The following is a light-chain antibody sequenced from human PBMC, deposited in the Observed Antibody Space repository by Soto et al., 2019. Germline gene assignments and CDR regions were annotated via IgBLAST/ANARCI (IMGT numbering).Light chain of an antibody. CDR2: DAS. Sequence: DIQLTHSPSTLSASVGYRVTITCRASQTISRWLTWYQQKPGRAPKLLIYDASTLESGVPSRFSGSGSETESTLTISRLQPDDFATYFCHSRAFGQGTRLEIK. J-gene: IGKJ5*01. CDR3: HSRA. CDR1: QTISRW. V-gene: IGKV1-5*01.